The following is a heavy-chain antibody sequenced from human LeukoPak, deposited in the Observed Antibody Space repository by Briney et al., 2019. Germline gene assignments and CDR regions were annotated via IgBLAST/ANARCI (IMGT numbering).Heavy chain of an antibody. J-gene: IGHJ4*02. D-gene: IGHD3-10*01. CDR2: INSDGRST. CDR3: ARDFSGAIDY. V-gene: IGHV3-74*01. CDR1: GFTVSSNY. Sequence: PGGSLRLSCAASGFTVSSNYMSWVRQGPGKGLVWVSHINSDGRSTRYADSVKGRFTISRDNAKNTVYLQMNSLRAEDTAVYFCARDFSGAIDYWGQGTQVTVSS.